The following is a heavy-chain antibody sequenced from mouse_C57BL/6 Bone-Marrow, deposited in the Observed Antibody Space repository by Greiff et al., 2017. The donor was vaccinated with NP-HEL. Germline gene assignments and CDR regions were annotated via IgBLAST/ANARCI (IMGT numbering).Heavy chain of an antibody. CDR1: GFTFSDFY. CDR2: SRNKANDYTT. CDR3: ARDNWDWYFDV. D-gene: IGHD4-1*01. Sequence: EVKLVESGGGLVQSGRSLRLSCATPGFTFSDFYMEWVRQAPGTGLEWIAASRNKANDYTTEYSASVKGRFIVSRDTSQSILYLQMNALRAEDTAIYYCARDNWDWYFDVWGTGTTVTVSS. J-gene: IGHJ1*03. V-gene: IGHV7-1*01.